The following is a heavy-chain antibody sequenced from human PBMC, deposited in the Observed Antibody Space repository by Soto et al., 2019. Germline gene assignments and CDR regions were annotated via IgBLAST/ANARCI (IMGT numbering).Heavy chain of an antibody. CDR2: ISGSGGST. V-gene: IGHV3-23*01. D-gene: IGHD2-15*01. J-gene: IGHJ6*02. CDR3: ATLGSSYYYYGMDV. Sequence: EVQLLESGGGLVQPGGSLRLSCAASGFTFSSYAMSWVRQAPGKGLEWVSAISGSGGSTYYADSVKGRFTISRDNSKNTLYLQMNSLRAEDTAVYYCATLGSSYYYYGMDVWGQGTMVTVSS. CDR1: GFTFSSYA.